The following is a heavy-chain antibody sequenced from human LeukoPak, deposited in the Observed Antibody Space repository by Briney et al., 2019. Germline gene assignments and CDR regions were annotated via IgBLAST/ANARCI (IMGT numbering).Heavy chain of an antibody. D-gene: IGHD2-2*01. V-gene: IGHV3-21*01. CDR3: ARFPLTGYCSSTSCYYLDY. Sequence: GGSLRLSRAASGFTFSSYSMNWVRQAPGKGLEWVSSISSSSSYIYYADSVKGRFTISRDNAKNSLYLQMNSLRAEDTAVYYCARFPLTGYCSSTSCYYLDYWGQGTLVTVSS. J-gene: IGHJ4*02. CDR1: GFTFSSYS. CDR2: ISSSSSYI.